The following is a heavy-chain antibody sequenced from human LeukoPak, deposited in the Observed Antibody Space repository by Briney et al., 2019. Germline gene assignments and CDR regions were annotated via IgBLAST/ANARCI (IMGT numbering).Heavy chain of an antibody. J-gene: IGHJ4*02. CDR2: MNPNSGNT. V-gene: IGHV1-8*03. Sequence: ASVKVSCKASGYTFTSYDINWVRQATGQGLEWMGWMNPNSGNTGYAQKFQGRVTITRNTSISTAYMELSSLRSEDTAVYYCAKGNRQLWFGGYFDYWGQGTLVTVSS. CDR1: GYTFTSYD. D-gene: IGHD3-10*01. CDR3: AKGNRQLWFGGYFDY.